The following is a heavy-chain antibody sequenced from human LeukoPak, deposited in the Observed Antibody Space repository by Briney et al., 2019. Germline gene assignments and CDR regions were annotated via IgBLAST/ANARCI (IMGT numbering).Heavy chain of an antibody. CDR1: GYTFTSYD. CDR3: ASSWDSSSWYGYYYYGMDV. V-gene: IGHV1-8*01. D-gene: IGHD6-13*01. CDR2: MNPNSGNT. Sequence: ASVKVSCKASGYTFTSYDINWVRQATGQGLEWMGWMNPNSGNTGYVQKFQGRVTMTRNTSISTAYMELSSLRSEDTAVYYCASSWDSSSWYGYYYYGMDVWGQGTTVTVSS. J-gene: IGHJ6*02.